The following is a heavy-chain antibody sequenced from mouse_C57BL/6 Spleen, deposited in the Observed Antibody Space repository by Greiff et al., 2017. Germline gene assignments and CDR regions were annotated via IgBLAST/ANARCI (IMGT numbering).Heavy chain of an antibody. CDR2: FHPYNDDT. V-gene: IGHV1-47*01. Sequence: VQGVESGAELVKPGASVKMSCKASGYTFTTYPIEWMKQNHGKSLEWIGNFHPYNDDTKYNEKFKGKATLTVEKSSSTVYLELSRLTSDDSAVYYCAIKGYSNYYYFDYWGQGTTLTVSS. J-gene: IGHJ2*01. CDR1: GYTFTTYP. CDR3: AIKGYSNYYYFDY. D-gene: IGHD2-5*01.